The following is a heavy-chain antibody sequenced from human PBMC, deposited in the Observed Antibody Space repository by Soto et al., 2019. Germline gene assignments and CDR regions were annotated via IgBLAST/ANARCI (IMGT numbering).Heavy chain of an antibody. CDR2: ISTNGGST. CDR1: GFTFSSYA. CDR3: LKGEYYYDSGVYYPFAY. J-gene: IGHJ4*02. Sequence: PGGSLRLSCAASGFTFSSYAMHWVRQAPGKGLEYVSSISTNGGSTHYADSVKGRFTISRDNSKNTQYLQMSSLRADDTAVYYCLKGEYYYDSGVYYPFAYWGKGTLVTVPS. V-gene: IGHV3-64D*06. D-gene: IGHD3-22*01.